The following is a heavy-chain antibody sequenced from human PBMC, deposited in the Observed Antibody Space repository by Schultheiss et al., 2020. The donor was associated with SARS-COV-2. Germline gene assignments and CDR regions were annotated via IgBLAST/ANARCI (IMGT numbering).Heavy chain of an antibody. V-gene: IGHV4-4*07. Sequence: SETLSLTCTVSGGSISSYYWSWIRQPAEKGLEWIGRMYTSGSTNYNPSLKSRVTISVDTSKNQFSLKLSSVTAADTAVYYCARDGCSSTSCYRYYYYYYMDVWGKGTTVTVSS. J-gene: IGHJ6*03. CDR2: MYTSGST. CDR3: ARDGCSSTSCYRYYYYYYMDV. D-gene: IGHD2-2*02. CDR1: GGSISSYY.